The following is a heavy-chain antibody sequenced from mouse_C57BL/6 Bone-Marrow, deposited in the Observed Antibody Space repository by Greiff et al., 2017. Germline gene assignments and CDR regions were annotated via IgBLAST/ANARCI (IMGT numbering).Heavy chain of an antibody. CDR2: IYPRSGNT. V-gene: IGHV1-81*01. J-gene: IGHJ3*01. CDR1: GYTFTSYG. Sequence: QVQLQQSGAELARPGASVKLSCKASGYTFTSYGISWVKQITGQGLEWIGEIYPRSGNTYYNEKFKGKATLTADKSSSTAYMELRSLTSEDSVVYFCARLGFAYWGQGTLVTVSA. CDR3: ARLGFAY.